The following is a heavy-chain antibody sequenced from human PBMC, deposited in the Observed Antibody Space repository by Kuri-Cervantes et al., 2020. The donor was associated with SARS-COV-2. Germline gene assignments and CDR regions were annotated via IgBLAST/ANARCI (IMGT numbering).Heavy chain of an antibody. CDR1: GFTVSSNY. J-gene: IGHJ4*02. Sequence: GESLKISCAASGFTVSSNYMSWVRQAPGKGLEWVSVIYSGGSTYYADSVKGRFTISRDNAKNSLYLQMNNLRAEDTAVYYCARAGDITMIVEYYFDYWGQGTLVTVSS. CDR3: ARAGDITMIVEYYFDY. CDR2: IYSGGST. V-gene: IGHV3-53*01. D-gene: IGHD3-22*01.